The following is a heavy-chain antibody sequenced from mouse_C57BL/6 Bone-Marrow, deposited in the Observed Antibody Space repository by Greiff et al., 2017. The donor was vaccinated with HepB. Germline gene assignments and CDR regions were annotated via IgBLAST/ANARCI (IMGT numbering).Heavy chain of an antibody. V-gene: IGHV1-85*01. CDR2: IYPRDGST. CDR3: ATCSSYDYYAMDY. D-gene: IGHD1-1*01. Sequence: QVQLKESGPELVKPGASVKLSCKASGYTFTSYDINWVKQRPGQGLEWIGWIYPRDGSTKYNEKFKGKATLTVDTSSSTAYMELHSLTSEDSAVYFCATCSSYDYYAMDYWGQGTSVTVSS. CDR1: GYTFTSYD. J-gene: IGHJ4*01.